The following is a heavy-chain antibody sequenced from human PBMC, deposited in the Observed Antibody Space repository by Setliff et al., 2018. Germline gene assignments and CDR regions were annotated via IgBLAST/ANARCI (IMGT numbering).Heavy chain of an antibody. CDR2: IIPIFGTT. V-gene: IGHV1-69*13. D-gene: IGHD6-13*01. CDR3: ARSRYTSRWYEMSAMDV. CDR1: GGTFSRYA. Sequence: SVKVSCKASGGTFSRYAINWVRQAPGQGLEWMGGIIPIFGTTNYAQKFQGRVTITADESTSTAYMELNSLRPEDTAVYYCARSRYTSRWYEMSAMDVWGKGTTVTVSS. J-gene: IGHJ6*03.